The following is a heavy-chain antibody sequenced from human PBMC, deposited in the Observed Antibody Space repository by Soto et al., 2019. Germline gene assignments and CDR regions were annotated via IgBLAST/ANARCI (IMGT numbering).Heavy chain of an antibody. CDR3: ARDLTGFWSGYYTCYMDV. CDR2: ISSSSSYI. J-gene: IGHJ6*03. D-gene: IGHD3-3*01. CDR1: GFTFSSYS. Sequence: GGSLRLSCVASGFTFSSYSMNWVRQAPGKGLEWVSSISSSSSYIYYADSVKGRFTISRDNAKNSLYLQMNSLRAEDTAVYYCARDLTGFWSGYYTCYMDVWGQGTTVTVSS. V-gene: IGHV3-21*01.